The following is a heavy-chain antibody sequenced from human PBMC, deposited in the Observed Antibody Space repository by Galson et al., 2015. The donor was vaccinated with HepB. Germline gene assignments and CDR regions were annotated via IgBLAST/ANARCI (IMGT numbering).Heavy chain of an antibody. CDR1: GFTFDDYT. D-gene: IGHD3-10*01. CDR2: ISWDGGST. CDR3: AKDSSYRSGVGELLGY. J-gene: IGHJ4*02. V-gene: IGHV3-43*01. Sequence: SLRLSCAASGFTFDDYTMHWVRQAPGKGLEWVSLISWDGGSTYYADSVKGRFTISRDNSKNSLYLQMNSLRTEDTALYYCAKDSSYRSGVGELLGYWGQGTLVTVSS.